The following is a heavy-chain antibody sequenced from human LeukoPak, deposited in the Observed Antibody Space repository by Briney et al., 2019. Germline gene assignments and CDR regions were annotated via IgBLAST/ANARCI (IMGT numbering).Heavy chain of an antibody. CDR2: LHYSGTT. J-gene: IGHJ3*02. Sequence: SETLSLTCSVSGASITNDYWSWIRQHPGKGREWIGWLHYSGTTSYNPPLKSRVTMSVDTSRNQFSLKLTSLSPADTAVYYCARYGSSGVWKSFDIWGHGTMVTVSS. CDR1: GASITNDY. CDR3: ARYGSSGVWKSFDI. V-gene: IGHV4-59*01. D-gene: IGHD2-15*01.